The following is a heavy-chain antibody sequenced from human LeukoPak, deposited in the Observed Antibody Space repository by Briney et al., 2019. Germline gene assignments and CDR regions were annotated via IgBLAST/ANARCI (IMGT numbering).Heavy chain of an antibody. CDR2: ISYDGGNK. D-gene: IGHD3-3*01. CDR3: AKSRSAYPRVDGFDM. V-gene: IGHV3-30*18. CDR1: GFTFSSYG. Sequence: GGSLRLSCAASGFTFSSYGMHWVRQAPGKGLEWVAVISYDGGNKYYADSVKGRFTISRDNSKNTLYLQMNSLRAEDTALYYCAKSRSAYPRVDGFDMWGQGTMVTVSS. J-gene: IGHJ3*02.